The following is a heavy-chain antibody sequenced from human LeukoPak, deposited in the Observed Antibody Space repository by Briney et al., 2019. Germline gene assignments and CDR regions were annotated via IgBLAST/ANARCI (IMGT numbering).Heavy chain of an antibody. CDR3: ARGTYGSGSPYYYYYYMDV. Sequence: SETLSLTCAVYGGSFSGYYWSWIRQPAGKGLEWIGRIYTSGSTNYNPSLKSRVTMSVDTSKNQFSLKLSSVTAADTAVYYCARGTYGSGSPYYYYYYMDVWGKGTTVTVSS. D-gene: IGHD3-10*01. J-gene: IGHJ6*03. CDR1: GGSFSGYY. CDR2: IYTSGST. V-gene: IGHV4-59*10.